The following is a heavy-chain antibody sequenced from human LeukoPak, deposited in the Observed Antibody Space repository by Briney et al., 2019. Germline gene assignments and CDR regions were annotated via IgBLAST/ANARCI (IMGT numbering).Heavy chain of an antibody. V-gene: IGHV1-18*01. CDR1: GYTFTSYG. Sequence: ASVKVSCKASGYTFTSYGISWVRHAPGQGLEWMGWISAYNGNTNYAQKLQGRVTMTTDTSTSTAYMELRSLRPDDTAVYYCARGAHCSSTSCHYYFDYWGQGTLVTVSS. CDR3: ARGAHCSSTSCHYYFDY. CDR2: ISAYNGNT. J-gene: IGHJ4*02. D-gene: IGHD2-2*01.